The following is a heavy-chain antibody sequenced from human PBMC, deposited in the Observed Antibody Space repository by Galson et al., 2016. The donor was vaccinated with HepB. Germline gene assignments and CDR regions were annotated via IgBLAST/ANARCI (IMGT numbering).Heavy chain of an antibody. Sequence: ETLSLTCAVSGGSISSSNWWTWVRQSPGAGLEWNGETFHSGSTNYNPSLKSRVTMSVDKSKNQFSLRLSSVTAADTAVYYCSRRGYDILTDTYHYYGMDVWGQGTTVTVSS. V-gene: IGHV4-4*02. J-gene: IGHJ6*02. CDR3: SRRGYDILTDTYHYYGMDV. CDR1: GGSISSSNW. CDR2: TFHSGST. D-gene: IGHD3-9*01.